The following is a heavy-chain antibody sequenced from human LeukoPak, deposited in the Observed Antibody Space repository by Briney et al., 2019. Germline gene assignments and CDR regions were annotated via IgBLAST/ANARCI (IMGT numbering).Heavy chain of an antibody. V-gene: IGHV1-69*01. D-gene: IGHD1-26*01. J-gene: IGHJ6*03. CDR2: IIPMFGTA. CDR3: VVGAYSGSKYYYYYYMDV. Sequence: SVKVSCKASGDTFSSYGISWVRQAPGQGLEWMGGIIPMFGTANYAQKFQGRVTITADESTSTAYLELSSLRSEDTAVYYCVVGAYSGSKYYYYYYMDVWGKGTTVTVSS. CDR1: GDTFSSYG.